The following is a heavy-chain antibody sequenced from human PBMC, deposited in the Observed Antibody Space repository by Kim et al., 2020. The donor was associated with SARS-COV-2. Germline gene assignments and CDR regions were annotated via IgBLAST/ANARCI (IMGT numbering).Heavy chain of an antibody. J-gene: IGHJ4*02. CDR2: A. D-gene: IGHD6-13*01. Sequence: ANCAQKFQGRVTITADKSTSTAYMELSSLRSEDTAVYYCARVGTGYSKDYWGQGTLVTVSS. CDR3: ARVGTGYSKDY. V-gene: IGHV1-69*04.